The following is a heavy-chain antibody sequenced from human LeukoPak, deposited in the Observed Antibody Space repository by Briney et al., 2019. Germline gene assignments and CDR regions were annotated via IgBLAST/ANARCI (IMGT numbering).Heavy chain of an antibody. J-gene: IGHJ4*02. CDR2: IYTSGSA. CDR3: AGRGSGYDYFDY. Sequence: PSETLSLTCTVSGGSISGYSWSWVRQPAGKGLEWIGRIYTSGSANYNPSLKSRVTILVDKSKNQFSLRLSSVTAAGPAVYYCAGRGSGYDYFDYWGQGTLVTVSS. D-gene: IGHD5-12*01. CDR1: GGSISGYS. V-gene: IGHV4-4*07.